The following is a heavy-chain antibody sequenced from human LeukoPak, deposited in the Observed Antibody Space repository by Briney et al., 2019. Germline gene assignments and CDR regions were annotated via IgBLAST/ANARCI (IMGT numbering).Heavy chain of an antibody. Sequence: GGSLRLSCAASGFTFSSYGMHWVRQAPGKGLEWVAVISYDGSNKYHADSVKGRFTISRDNSKNTLYLQMNRLRAEDTAVYYCARDWGEGFFSMAFDIWGQGTMVTVSS. CDR3: ARDWGEGFFSMAFDI. CDR2: ISYDGSNK. CDR1: GFTFSSYG. V-gene: IGHV3-30*03. D-gene: IGHD3-16*01. J-gene: IGHJ3*02.